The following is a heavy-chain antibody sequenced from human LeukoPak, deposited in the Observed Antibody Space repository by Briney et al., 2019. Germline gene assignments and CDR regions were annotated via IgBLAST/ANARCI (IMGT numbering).Heavy chain of an antibody. D-gene: IGHD2-15*01. V-gene: IGHV3-53*05. CDR1: GFTVSDNY. CDR3: ARVGSRYCSGANCYDGF. CDR2: IYSAGST. J-gene: IGHJ4*02. Sequence: GGSLRLSCAASGFTVSDNYMSWVRQAPGKGLEWVSLIYSAGSTYYADSVKGRFTISRDNSKNTLYLQMNNLRAEDTAIYYCARVGSRYCSGANCYDGFWGQGTLVSVSS.